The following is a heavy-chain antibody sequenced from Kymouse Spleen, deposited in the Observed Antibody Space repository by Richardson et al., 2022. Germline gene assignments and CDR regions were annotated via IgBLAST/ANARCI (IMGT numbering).Heavy chain of an antibody. V-gene: IGHV4-61*01. CDR1: GGSVSSGSYY. CDR3: ASVPGDY. CDR2: IYYSGST. D-gene: IGHD3-10*01. J-gene: IGHJ4*02. Sequence: QVQLQESGPGLVKPSETLSLTCTVSGGSVSSGSYYWSWIRQPPGKGLEWIGYIYYSGSTNYNPSLKSRVTISVDTSKNQFSLKLSSVTAADTAVYYCASVPGDYWGQGTLVTVSS.